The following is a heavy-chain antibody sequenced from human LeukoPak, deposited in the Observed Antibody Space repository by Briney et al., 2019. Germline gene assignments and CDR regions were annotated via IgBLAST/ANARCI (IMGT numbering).Heavy chain of an antibody. J-gene: IGHJ4*02. CDR1: GGTFSSYA. V-gene: IGHV1-69*06. Sequence: ASVKVSCKASGGTFSSYAISWVRQAPGQGLEWMGGIIPIFGTANYAQKFQGRVTITADKSTSTAYMELSSLRAEDTAVYYCAKTDSTSSGYFDYWGQGTLVTVSS. CDR3: AKTDSTSSGYFDY. CDR2: IIPIFGTA. D-gene: IGHD6-6*01.